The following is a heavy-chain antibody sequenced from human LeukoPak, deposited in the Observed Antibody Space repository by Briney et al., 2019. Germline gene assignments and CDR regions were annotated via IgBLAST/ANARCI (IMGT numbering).Heavy chain of an antibody. Sequence: SVKVSCKASGDTFSSYAINWVRQAPGQGLEWMGRIIPIFGTANYAQKFQGRVTITTDESTSTAYMELSSLRSEDTAVYYCATKVAAAGTYAFDIWGQGTMVTVSS. J-gene: IGHJ3*02. D-gene: IGHD6-13*01. CDR2: IIPIFGTA. CDR3: ATKVAAAGTYAFDI. V-gene: IGHV1-69*05. CDR1: GDTFSSYA.